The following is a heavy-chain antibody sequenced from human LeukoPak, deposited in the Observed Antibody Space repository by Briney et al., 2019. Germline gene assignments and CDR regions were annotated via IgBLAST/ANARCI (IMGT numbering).Heavy chain of an antibody. CDR2: MNPNSGNT. J-gene: IGHJ6*03. CDR3: ARNYYYYYYMDV. V-gene: IGHV1-8*01. Sequence: ASVKVSCKASGYTFTSYDINWVRQGTGQGLEWMGWMNPNSGNTGYAQKFQGRVTMTRNTSISTAYMELSSLRSEDTAVYYCARNYYYYYYMDVWGKGTTVTVSS. CDR1: GYTFTSYD.